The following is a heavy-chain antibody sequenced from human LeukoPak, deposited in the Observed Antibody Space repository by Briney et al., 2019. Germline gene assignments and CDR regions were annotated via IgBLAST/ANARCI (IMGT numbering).Heavy chain of an antibody. J-gene: IGHJ4*02. D-gene: IGHD3-3*01. V-gene: IGHV5-51*01. CDR2: IYPGDSDT. CDR3: ARLGDFWSGSYYFDY. Sequence: GASLKISCKGSGYRFTSYWIGWVRQMPGKGLEWMGIIYPGDSDTRYSPSFQGQVTISADKSISTAYLQWSSLKASDTAMYYCARLGDFWSGSYYFDYWGQGTLVTVSS. CDR1: GYRFTSYW.